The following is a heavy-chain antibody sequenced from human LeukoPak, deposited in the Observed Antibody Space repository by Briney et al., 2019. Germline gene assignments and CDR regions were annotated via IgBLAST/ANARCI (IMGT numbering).Heavy chain of an antibody. V-gene: IGHV3-23*01. CDR1: GFTFSSYA. D-gene: IGHD6-13*01. Sequence: TGGSLRLSCAASGFTFSSYAMSWVRQAPGKGLEWVSAISGSGGSTYYADSVKGRFTISRDNSKNTLYLQMNSLRAEDTAVYYCAKDISGWYSFIDYWGQGTLVTVSS. CDR3: AKDISGWYSFIDY. J-gene: IGHJ4*02. CDR2: ISGSGGST.